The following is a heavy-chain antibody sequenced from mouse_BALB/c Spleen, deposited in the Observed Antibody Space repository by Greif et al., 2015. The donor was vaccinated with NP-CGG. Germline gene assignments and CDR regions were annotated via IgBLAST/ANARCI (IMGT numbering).Heavy chain of an antibody. V-gene: IGHV14-3*02. CDR2: IDPANGNT. CDR1: GFNIKDTY. Sequence: EVQPQQSGAELVKPGASVRLSCTASGFNIKDTYMHWVKQRPEQGLEWIGRIDPANGNTKYDPKFQGKATITADTSSNTAYLQLSSLTSEDTAVYYCAGTYFDYWGQGTTLTVSP. D-gene: IGHD3-3*01. J-gene: IGHJ2*01. CDR3: AGTYFDY.